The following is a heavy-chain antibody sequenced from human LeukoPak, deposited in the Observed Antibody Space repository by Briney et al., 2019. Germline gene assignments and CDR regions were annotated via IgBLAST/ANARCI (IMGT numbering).Heavy chain of an antibody. CDR2: IYTSGST. CDR1: GGSISSYY. V-gene: IGHV4-4*07. J-gene: IGHJ4*02. Sequence: PSETLSLTCTVSGGSISSYYWSWIRQPAGKGLEWIGRIYTSGSTNYNPSLKSRVTMSVDTSKNQFSLKLSSVTAADTAVYYCASGIVLRFLEWPESFDYWGQGTLVTASS. D-gene: IGHD3-3*01. CDR3: ASGIVLRFLEWPESFDY.